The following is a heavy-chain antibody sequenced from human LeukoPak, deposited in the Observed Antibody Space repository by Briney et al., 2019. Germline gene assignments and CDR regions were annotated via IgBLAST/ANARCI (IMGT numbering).Heavy chain of an antibody. CDR2: IYYSGST. Sequence: SQTLSLTCTVSGGSISSGDYYWSWIRQPPGKGLEWIGYIYYSGSTYYNPSLKSRVTISVDTSKNQFSLKLSSVTAADTAVYYCARAPIKTTYQLPIDLFTRQQDATFDYWGQGTLVTVSS. CDR1: GGSISSGDYY. D-gene: IGHD2-2*01. J-gene: IGHJ4*02. V-gene: IGHV4-30-4*08. CDR3: ARAPIKTTYQLPIDLFTRQQDATFDY.